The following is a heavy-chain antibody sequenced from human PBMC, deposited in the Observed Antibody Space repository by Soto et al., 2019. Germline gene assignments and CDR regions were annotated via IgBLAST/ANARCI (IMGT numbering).Heavy chain of an antibody. D-gene: IGHD3-3*01. CDR2: ISSSSSTI. CDR1: GFTFSSYS. V-gene: IGHV3-48*02. J-gene: IGHJ6*02. Sequence: GGSLRLSCAASGFTFSSYSMNWVRQAPGKGLEWVSYISSSSSTIYYADSVKGRFTISRDNAKNSLYLQMNSLRDEDTAVYYCARDSNRDTIFGVVIETYYYYYGMDVWGQGTTVTVSS. CDR3: ARDSNRDTIFGVVIETYYYYYGMDV.